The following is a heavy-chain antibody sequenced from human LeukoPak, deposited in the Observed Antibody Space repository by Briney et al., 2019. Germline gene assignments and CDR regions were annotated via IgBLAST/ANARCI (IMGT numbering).Heavy chain of an antibody. CDR1: GGSVSSTTYY. CDR3: ARYVVYGSGKYYFDY. Sequence: SETLSLTCTVSGGSVSSTTYYWSWIRQPPGKGLEWIASINYSGSTYYNPSLKSRVTISVDTSENQFSLKLNSVTAADTAVYYCARYVVYGSGKYYFDYWGQGTLVTVSS. V-gene: IGHV4-39*01. CDR2: INYSGST. D-gene: IGHD3-10*01. J-gene: IGHJ4*02.